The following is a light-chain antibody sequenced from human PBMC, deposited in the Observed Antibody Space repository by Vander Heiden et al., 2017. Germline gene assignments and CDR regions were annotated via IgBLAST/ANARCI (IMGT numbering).Light chain of an antibody. CDR3: QQANSFPIT. J-gene: IGKJ5*01. Sequence: DIQMTQSPSSVSASVGDRVTITCLASQGISRWLAWYQQKPGKAPKLLIYVASGFQSGVPSRFSGSGSGTDFTLTISSLQPEDFATYYCQQANSFPITFGQGTRLEIK. CDR1: QGISRW. V-gene: IGKV1D-12*01. CDR2: VAS.